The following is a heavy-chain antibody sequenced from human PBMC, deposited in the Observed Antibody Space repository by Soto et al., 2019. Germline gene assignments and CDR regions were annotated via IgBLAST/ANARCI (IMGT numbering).Heavy chain of an antibody. CDR2: INHSGST. CDR3: ARGDFHRDDC. CDR1: GGSFSDYY. V-gene: IGHV4-34*01. J-gene: IGHJ4*02. Sequence: QVQLQQWGAGLLKPSETLSLTCAVYGGSFSDYYWSWIRQPPGKGLEWIGEINHSGSTNYNAFLKXXVXIXADTSKNPFSLKLRSVTAADTAVYYCARGDFHRDDCWGQGTLVTVSS. D-gene: IGHD3-3*01.